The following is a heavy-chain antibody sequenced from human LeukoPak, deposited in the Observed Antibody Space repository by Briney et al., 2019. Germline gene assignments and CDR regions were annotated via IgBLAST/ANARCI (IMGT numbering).Heavy chain of an antibody. D-gene: IGHD1-26*01. Sequence: GGSLRLSCAASGVTFSSYWMTWVRLAPGKGLEWVANIKEDGSEKNFADSVIGRFDISRDNAKNSLYLQMNSLRVEDTALYYCARGSPLDYWGQGTLVTVSS. CDR2: IKEDGSEK. CDR1: GVTFSSYW. V-gene: IGHV3-7*01. CDR3: ARGSPLDY. J-gene: IGHJ4*02.